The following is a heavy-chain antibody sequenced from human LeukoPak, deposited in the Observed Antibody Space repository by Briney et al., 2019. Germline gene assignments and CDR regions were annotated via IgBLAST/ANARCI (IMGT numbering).Heavy chain of an antibody. J-gene: IGHJ4*02. Sequence: SETLSLTCTVSGDSISNYYWSWSRQSPGRGLEWIGYIYYSGSTNYNPSLKSRVTISVDTSKNQFSLKLSSVTAADTAVYYCARETCSGGSCFQFDFWGQGTLVTVSS. CDR2: IYYSGST. D-gene: IGHD2-15*01. CDR1: GDSISNYY. CDR3: ARETCSGGSCFQFDF. V-gene: IGHV4-59*01.